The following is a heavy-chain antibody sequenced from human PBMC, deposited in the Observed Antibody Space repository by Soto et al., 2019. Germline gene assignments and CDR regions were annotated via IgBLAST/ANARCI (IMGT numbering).Heavy chain of an antibody. Sequence: GGSLRLSCAATGFTFSSYSMPWVRQALGKGLEWVSYISSSSSTIYYADYVKGRFTISRDNAKNSLYLQMNSLRDEDTAVYYCAREGLLRFLEWTYYYYGMDVWGQGT. V-gene: IGHV3-48*02. J-gene: IGHJ6*02. CDR3: AREGLLRFLEWTYYYYGMDV. D-gene: IGHD3-3*01. CDR2: ISSSSSTI. CDR1: GFTFSSYS.